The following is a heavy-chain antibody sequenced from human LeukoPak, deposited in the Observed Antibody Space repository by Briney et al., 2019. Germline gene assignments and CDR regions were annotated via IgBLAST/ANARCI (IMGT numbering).Heavy chain of an antibody. Sequence: GRSLRLSCAASGFTFSSYGMHWVRQAPGKGLEWVAVIPYDGSNKYYADSVKGRSTISRDNSKNTLYLQVNSLRPEDTAVYYCGRDTVGYGGAFDIWGQGTMVTISS. V-gene: IGHV3-30*19. CDR3: GRDTVGYGGAFDI. J-gene: IGHJ3*02. CDR1: GFTFSSYG. D-gene: IGHD5-18*01. CDR2: IPYDGSNK.